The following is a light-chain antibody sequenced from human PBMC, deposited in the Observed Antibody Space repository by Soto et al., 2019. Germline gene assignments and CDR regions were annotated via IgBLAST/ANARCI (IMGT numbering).Light chain of an antibody. CDR1: QSISSW. CDR2: KAS. J-gene: IGKJ1*01. V-gene: IGKV1-5*03. CDR3: QQQWA. Sequence: DIQMTQSPSTLSASVGDRVTITCRASQSISSWLAWYQQKPGKAPKLLIYKASSLESGVPSRFSGSGSGTEFTLNISSLQPDDFATYYCQQQWAFGQGTKVEIK.